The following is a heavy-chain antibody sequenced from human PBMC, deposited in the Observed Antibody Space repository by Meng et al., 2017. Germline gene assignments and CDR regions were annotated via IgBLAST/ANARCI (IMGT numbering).Heavy chain of an antibody. Sequence: ASVKVSCKASGYTFTSYYMHWVRQAPGQGLEWMGIINPSGGSTSYAQKFQGRVTMTRDTSTSTVYMELSSLRSEDTAVYYCARAADSSDIVVVPAAMAGSLGDYWGQGTLVTVSS. CDR1: GYTFTSYY. CDR2: INPSGGST. CDR3: ARAADSSDIVVVPAAMAGSLGDY. J-gene: IGHJ4*02. D-gene: IGHD2-2*01. V-gene: IGHV1-46*01.